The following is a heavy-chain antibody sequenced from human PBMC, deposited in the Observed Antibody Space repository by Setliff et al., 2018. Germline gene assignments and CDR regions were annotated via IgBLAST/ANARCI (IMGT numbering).Heavy chain of an antibody. Sequence: SETLSLTCTVSGGSISSGNYYWGWIRQPPGKGLEWIGSIYYSGSTYYNPSLKSRVTISVDTSKNQFSLKLSSVTAADTATYYCARAGPTVTFFRVLVISWWDPWGQGSPVTVSS. CDR2: IYYSGST. CDR1: GGSISSGNYY. CDR3: ARAGPTVTFFRVLVISWWDP. J-gene: IGHJ5*02. V-gene: IGHV4-39*07. D-gene: IGHD3-3*01.